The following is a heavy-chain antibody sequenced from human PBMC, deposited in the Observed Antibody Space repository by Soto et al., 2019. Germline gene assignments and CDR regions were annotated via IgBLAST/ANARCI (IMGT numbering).Heavy chain of an antibody. CDR2: IDYSGST. CDR1: GGSVSSGSYY. J-gene: IGHJ4*02. Sequence: SETLSLTCTVSGGSVSSGSYYWSWIRQPPGKGLEWIGYIDYSGSTNYNPSLKSRVTISGDTSKNQFSLKLSSVTAADTAVYYCAGGGYDFWSGYYLDYWGQGTLVTVSP. CDR3: AGGGYDFWSGYYLDY. V-gene: IGHV4-61*01. D-gene: IGHD3-3*01.